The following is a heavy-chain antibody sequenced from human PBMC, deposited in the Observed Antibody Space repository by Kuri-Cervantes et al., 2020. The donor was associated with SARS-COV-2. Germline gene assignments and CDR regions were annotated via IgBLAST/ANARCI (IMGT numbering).Heavy chain of an antibody. Sequence: GESLKISCEATGFTSSAYTMNWVRQGPGKALQWVSSISGSGSYMYYADSVKGRFTISKESGENSLYLHMNSLRGDDTAVYYCARVAGEGPIYYYYMDVWGKGTTVTVSS. CDR3: ARVAGEGPIYYYYMDV. V-gene: IGHV3-21*01. J-gene: IGHJ6*03. CDR2: ISGSGSYM. CDR1: GFTSSAYT. D-gene: IGHD3-10*01.